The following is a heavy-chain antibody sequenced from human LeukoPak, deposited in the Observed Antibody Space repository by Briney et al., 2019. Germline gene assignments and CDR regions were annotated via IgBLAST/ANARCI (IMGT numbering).Heavy chain of an antibody. CDR2: IYYSGNT. CDR3: ARHAVLLWFGDLRGFDY. D-gene: IGHD3-10*01. Sequence: SETLSLTCSVSRGSISSYYWSWIRQPPGKGLEWIGSIYYSGNTYYNPSLKSRVTISVDTSKNQFSLKLSSVTAADTAVYYCARHAVLLWFGDLRGFDYWGQGTLVTVSS. CDR1: RGSISSYY. V-gene: IGHV4-39*01. J-gene: IGHJ4*02.